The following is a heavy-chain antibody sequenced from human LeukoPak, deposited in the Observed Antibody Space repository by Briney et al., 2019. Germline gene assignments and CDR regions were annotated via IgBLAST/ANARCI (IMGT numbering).Heavy chain of an antibody. CDR3: ASSRDDFWSGYYTFDY. J-gene: IGHJ4*02. Sequence: SETLSLTCTVSGGSISSYYWSWIRQPAGKGLEWIGYIYYSGSTNYNPSLKSRVTISVDTSKNQFSLKLSSVTAADTAVYYCASSRDDFWSGYYTFDYWGQGTLVTVSS. D-gene: IGHD3-3*01. CDR1: GGSISSYY. V-gene: IGHV4-59*01. CDR2: IYYSGST.